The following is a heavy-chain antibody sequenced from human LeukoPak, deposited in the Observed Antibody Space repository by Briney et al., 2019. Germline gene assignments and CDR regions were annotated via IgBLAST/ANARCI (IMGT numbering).Heavy chain of an antibody. Sequence: SETLSLTCSVSGYSIRSGYQWGWIRQAPGKGLEWIGSINYSGRTYDNPSLKSRVTISIDTSKNQIFLKLRSTTAADTAHYYRARAEINDYNRYWGQGILVIASS. CDR1: GYSIRSGYQ. CDR2: INYSGRT. CDR3: ARAEINDYNRY. D-gene: IGHD4-11*01. J-gene: IGHJ4*02. V-gene: IGHV4-38-2*01.